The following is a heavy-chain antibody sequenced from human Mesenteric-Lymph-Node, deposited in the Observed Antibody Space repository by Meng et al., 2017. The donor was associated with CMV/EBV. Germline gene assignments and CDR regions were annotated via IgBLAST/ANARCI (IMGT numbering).Heavy chain of an antibody. Sequence: QVQFPQWGAGRLKPSETLSVTCAVYGGSFSGYYWNWIRQSPEKGLEWIGEINHSGSTTYNPSFTSRIIISVDTSTNQISLNMSSVTAADTAVYYCARGSSYDILTGYFDYWGQGALVHRLL. CDR2: INHSGST. CDR3: ARGSSYDILTGYFDY. CDR1: GGSFSGYY. D-gene: IGHD3-9*01. V-gene: IGHV4-34*01. J-gene: IGHJ4*02.